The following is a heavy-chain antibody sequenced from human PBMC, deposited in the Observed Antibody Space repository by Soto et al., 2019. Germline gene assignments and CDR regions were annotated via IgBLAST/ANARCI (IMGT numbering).Heavy chain of an antibody. CDR2: IWYDGSNK. CDR1: GFTFSSYG. D-gene: IGHD2-15*01. V-gene: IGHV3-33*01. CDR3: ASLNLDCSGGICYSDYYYYYYMDV. J-gene: IGHJ6*03. Sequence: GGSLRLSCAASGFTFSSYGMHWVRQAPGKGLEWVEVIWYDGSNKYYADSVKGRFTISRDNSKNTLYLQMNSLRAEDTAVYYCASLNLDCSGGICYSDYYYYYYMDVWGKGTTVTVSS.